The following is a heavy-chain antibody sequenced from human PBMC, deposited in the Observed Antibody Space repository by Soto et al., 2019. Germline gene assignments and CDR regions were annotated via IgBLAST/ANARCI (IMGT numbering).Heavy chain of an antibody. V-gene: IGHV3-23*01. D-gene: IGHD3-16*01. CDR3: AKAYFVWSSEQPYYFDY. CDR2: ISGSGGRS. J-gene: IGHJ4*02. Sequence: EVQLLDSGGGLVQPGGSLRLSCAASGFTFSNYAMTWVRQGPGKGLEWVSGISGSGGRSYYADSVKGRFTISRYNSKRTLYLQMNSLRAEYTAVYYCAKAYFVWSSEQPYYFDYWGQGTLVTVSS. CDR1: GFTFSNYA.